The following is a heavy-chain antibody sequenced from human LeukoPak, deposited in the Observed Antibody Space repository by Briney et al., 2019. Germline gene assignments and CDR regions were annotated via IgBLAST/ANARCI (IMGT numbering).Heavy chain of an antibody. CDR3: ARDKPYYDISGYLSPHAFDI. V-gene: IGHV4-59*01. CDR2: IYDSEST. CDR1: GGSISSNC. Sequence: SETLSLTCTVSGGSISSNCWTWIRQPPGKGLEWIGYIYDSESTNYNPSLKSRVTISVDTSKNRFSLKLSSVTAADTAVYYCARDKPYYDISGYLSPHAFDIWGQGTMVTVSS. D-gene: IGHD3-22*01. J-gene: IGHJ3*02.